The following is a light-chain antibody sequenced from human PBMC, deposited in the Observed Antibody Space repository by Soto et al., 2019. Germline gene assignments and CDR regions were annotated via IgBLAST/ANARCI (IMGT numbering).Light chain of an antibody. CDR2: EVN. V-gene: IGLV2-14*01. Sequence: QSALTQPASVSGSPGQSTTISCTGTSSDVGGYKYVSWFQQYPGKAPRLIIYEVNNRPSGVSHRFSGSKSGNTASLTISGLQAEDEAEYYCISYTSSGMRVFGTGTKLTVL. CDR3: ISYTSSGMRV. CDR1: SSDVGGYKY. J-gene: IGLJ1*01.